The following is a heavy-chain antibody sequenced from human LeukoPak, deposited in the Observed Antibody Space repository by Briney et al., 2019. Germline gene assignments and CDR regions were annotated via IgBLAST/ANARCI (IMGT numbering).Heavy chain of an antibody. CDR2: ISRNGDTT. CDR3: VKALTDDAFDI. V-gene: IGHV3-64D*06. Sequence: GGSLSLSCSASGFTFSTFPMHWVRQAPGKGLEYFSAISRNGDTTYYADSVKGRFTISTANSKNTLYLQMSSLRPEDTAVYYCVKALTDDAFDIWGQGTMVTVSS. CDR1: GFTFSTFP. J-gene: IGHJ3*02.